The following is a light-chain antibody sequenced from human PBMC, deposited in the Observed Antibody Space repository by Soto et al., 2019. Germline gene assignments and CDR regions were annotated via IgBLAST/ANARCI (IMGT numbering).Light chain of an antibody. V-gene: IGKV3-20*01. CDR1: QSVSSSY. CDR2: GAS. J-gene: IGKJ1*01. Sequence: EIVLTQSPDTLSLSPGETASLSCWASQSVSSSYLAWYQQKPGQAPRLLIYGASSRATGIPDRFSGSGSGTDFTLTISRLEPEDFAVYYCQQYGSSGTFGQGTKVEIK. CDR3: QQYGSSGT.